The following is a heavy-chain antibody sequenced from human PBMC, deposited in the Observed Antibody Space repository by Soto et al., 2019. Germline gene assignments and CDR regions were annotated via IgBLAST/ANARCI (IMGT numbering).Heavy chain of an antibody. D-gene: IGHD3-3*01. CDR3: ARVRHYDFWSGTPYNWFDP. CDR2: INHSGST. CDR1: GGSFSGYY. V-gene: IGHV4-34*01. Sequence: PSGTLSLTCAVYGGSFSGYYWSWIRQPPGKGLEWIGEINHSGSTNYNPSLKSRVTISVDTSKNQFSLKLSSVTAADTAVYYCARVRHYDFWSGTPYNWFDPWGQGTLVTVSS. J-gene: IGHJ5*02.